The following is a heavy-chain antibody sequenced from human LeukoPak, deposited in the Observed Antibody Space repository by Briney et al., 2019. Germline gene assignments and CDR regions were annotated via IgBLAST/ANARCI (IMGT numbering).Heavy chain of an antibody. V-gene: IGHV1-2*02. Sequence: ASVKVSCKASGYTFTGYYMHWVRQAPGQGLEWMGWINPNSGGTNYAQKFQGRVTMTRDTSIGTAYMELSRLRSDDTAVYYCARGNYYDSSGYWALGAFDIWGQGTMVTVSS. CDR3: ARGNYYDSSGYWALGAFDI. CDR1: GYTFTGYY. J-gene: IGHJ3*02. CDR2: INPNSGGT. D-gene: IGHD3-22*01.